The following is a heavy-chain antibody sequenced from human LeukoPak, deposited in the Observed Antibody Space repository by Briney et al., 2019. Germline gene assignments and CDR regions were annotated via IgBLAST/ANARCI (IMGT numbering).Heavy chain of an antibody. D-gene: IGHD1-26*01. V-gene: IGHV3-7*03. CDR1: RFTFSYYW. CDR2: IKQDGTDK. Sequence: GGSLRLSCAASRFTFSYYWMSWVRQAPGKGLEWVANIKQDGTDKYYVDSVKGRFTVSRDNRKNSLYLQMNSLRTEDTALYYCAKEVEANFYFDSWGQGTLVTVSS. CDR3: AKEVEANFYFDS. J-gene: IGHJ4*02.